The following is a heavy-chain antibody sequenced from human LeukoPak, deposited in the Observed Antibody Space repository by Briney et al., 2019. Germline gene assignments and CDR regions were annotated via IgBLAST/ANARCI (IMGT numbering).Heavy chain of an antibody. CDR3: ARYYYDSSGYFHFDY. J-gene: IGHJ4*02. CDR2: INHSGST. Sequence: SETLSLTCAVYGGSFSGYYWSWIRQPPGKGLEWIGEINHSGSTNYNPSLKSRVTISVDTSKNQFSLKLSSVTAADTAVYYCARYYYDSSGYFHFDYWGLGTLVTVSS. CDR1: GGSFSGYY. D-gene: IGHD3-22*01. V-gene: IGHV4-34*01.